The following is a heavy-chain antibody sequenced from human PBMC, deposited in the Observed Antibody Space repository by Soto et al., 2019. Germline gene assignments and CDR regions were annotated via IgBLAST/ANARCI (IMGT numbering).Heavy chain of an antibody. J-gene: IGHJ6*02. Sequence: GESLKISCKGSGYTFTDYWIGWVRQLPGKGLEWMGIIDPADSDTRYTTSFQGHVTITCDKSTSTAYLQWNSLKASDPALYYFARHISNFRYYSYAMDVWGQGTPVTV. CDR3: ARHISNFRYYSYAMDV. CDR1: GYTFTDYW. D-gene: IGHD4-4*01. V-gene: IGHV5-51*01. CDR2: IDPADSDT.